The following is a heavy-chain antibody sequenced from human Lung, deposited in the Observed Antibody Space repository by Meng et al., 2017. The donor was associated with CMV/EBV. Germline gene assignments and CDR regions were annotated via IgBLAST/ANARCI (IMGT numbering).Heavy chain of an antibody. CDR1: GFTFDDYV. J-gene: IGHJ4*02. CDR2: VNWNCGST. CDR3: ARGLMDYSNSGLPQLPRTQTFDY. D-gene: IGHD4-11*01. Sequence: WGSLRLXXAASGFTFDDYVMSWVRQAPGKGLEWVSGVNWNCGSTGYADSVKSRFTISRDNAQNSLYLQMTSLRAEDTASYYCARGLMDYSNSGLPQLPRTQTFDYWGQGTXVTVSS. V-gene: IGHV3-20*03.